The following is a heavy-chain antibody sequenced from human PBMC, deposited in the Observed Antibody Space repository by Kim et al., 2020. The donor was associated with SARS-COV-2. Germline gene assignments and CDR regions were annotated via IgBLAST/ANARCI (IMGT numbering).Heavy chain of an antibody. Sequence: GGSLRLSCAASGFTFSSYWMSWVRQAPGKGLEWVANIKQDGSENYYVDSVKGRFTISRDNAKNSLYLQMNSLRAEDTAVYYCARAPYRFYGSGSYHYGMDVWGQGTTVTVS. CDR1: GFTFSSYW. CDR3: ARAPYRFYGSGSYHYGMDV. CDR2: IKQDGSEN. J-gene: IGHJ6*02. D-gene: IGHD3-10*01. V-gene: IGHV3-7*01.